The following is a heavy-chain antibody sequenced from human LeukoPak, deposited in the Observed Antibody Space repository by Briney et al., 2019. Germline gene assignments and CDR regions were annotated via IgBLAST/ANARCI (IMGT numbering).Heavy chain of an antibody. V-gene: IGHV3-23*01. J-gene: IGHJ5*02. CDR1: GFTFSSYA. CDR3: AKDPYCSSTSCYPRGNWFDP. CDR2: ISGSGGST. Sequence: AGGSLRLSCAASGFTFSSYAMSWVRQAPGKGLEWVSAISGSGGSTYYADSVKGRFTISRDSSKNTLYLQMNSLRAEDTAVYYCAKDPYCSSTSCYPRGNWFDPWGQGTLVTVSS. D-gene: IGHD2-2*01.